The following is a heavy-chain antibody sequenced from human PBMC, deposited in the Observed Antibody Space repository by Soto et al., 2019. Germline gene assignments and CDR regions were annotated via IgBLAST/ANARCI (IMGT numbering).Heavy chain of an antibody. CDR2: IYYSGST. Sequence: PSETLSLTCTVSGGSISSSSYYWGWIRQPPWKGLEWIGSIYYSGSTYYNPSLKSRVTISVDTSKNQFSLTLSSVTAADTAVYYCARSQRITIFGVANPGPTYNWFDPLGQGTLVTVSS. J-gene: IGHJ5*02. CDR1: GGSISSSSYY. D-gene: IGHD3-3*01. CDR3: ARSQRITIFGVANPGPTYNWFDP. V-gene: IGHV4-39*01.